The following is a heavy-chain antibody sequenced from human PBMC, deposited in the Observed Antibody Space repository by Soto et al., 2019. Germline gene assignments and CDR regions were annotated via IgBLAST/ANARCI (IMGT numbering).Heavy chain of an antibody. CDR2: ISYDGSNK. J-gene: IGHJ4*02. CDR3: ARETNCSGGSCYSGVFDY. CDR1: GFTFSSYA. V-gene: IGHV3-30-3*01. D-gene: IGHD2-15*01. Sequence: QVQLVESGGGVVQPGRSLRLSCAASGFTFSSYAMHWVRQAPGKGLEWVAVISYDGSNKYYADSVKGRFTISRDNSKNTLYLQMNSLRAEDTAVYYCARETNCSGGSCYSGVFDYWGQGTLVTVSS.